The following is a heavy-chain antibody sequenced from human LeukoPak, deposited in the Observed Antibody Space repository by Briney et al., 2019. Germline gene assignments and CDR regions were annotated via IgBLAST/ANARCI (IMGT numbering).Heavy chain of an antibody. D-gene: IGHD4-17*01. CDR1: GFTFSDYY. CDR2: ISSSSSYI. Sequence: GGSLRLSCAASGFTFSDYYMSWIRQAPGKGLEWVSYISSSSSYIYYADSVKGRFTISRNNPKNSLYLQMNSLRAEDTAVYYCARNRGDPSYFDYWGQGTLVTVSS. V-gene: IGHV3-11*06. J-gene: IGHJ4*02. CDR3: ARNRGDPSYFDY.